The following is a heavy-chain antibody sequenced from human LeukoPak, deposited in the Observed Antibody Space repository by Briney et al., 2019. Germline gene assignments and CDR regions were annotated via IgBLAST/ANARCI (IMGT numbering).Heavy chain of an antibody. CDR3: ARGDLPNDYGDNNWFDP. CDR1: GGSISSYS. CDR2: IYYSGST. D-gene: IGHD4-17*01. Sequence: SETLSLTCTVSGGSISSYSWSWIRQPPGKGLEWIGFIYYSGSTYYNPSLKSRVTMSVDTSKNQFSLKLSSVTAADTAVYYCARGDLPNDYGDNNWFDPWGQGTLVTVSS. J-gene: IGHJ5*02. V-gene: IGHV4-59*01.